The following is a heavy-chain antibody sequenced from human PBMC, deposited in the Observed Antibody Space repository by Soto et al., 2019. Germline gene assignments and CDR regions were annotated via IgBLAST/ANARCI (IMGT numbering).Heavy chain of an antibody. J-gene: IGHJ6*02. CDR3: EKDYPAQDYHFWSGFSPKKNYGMDV. Sequence: PGGCMRLSCAASGFTVDDYAMDWAHQPQGEVLEWVSLSSWDGGSKYYADSEKGRFTISRDNSKNSLYLQMNSLRAEDTALYYCEKDYPAQDYHFWSGFSPKKNYGMDVWGQGTTVTVSS. CDR2: SSWDGGSK. V-gene: IGHV3-43D*04. CDR1: GFTVDDYA. D-gene: IGHD3-3*01.